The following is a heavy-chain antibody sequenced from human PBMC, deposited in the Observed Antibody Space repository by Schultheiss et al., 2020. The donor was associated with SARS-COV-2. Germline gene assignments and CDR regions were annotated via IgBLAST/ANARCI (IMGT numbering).Heavy chain of an antibody. V-gene: IGHV2-70*11. Sequence: SGPTLVKPTQTLTLTCTFSGFSLSTSGVGVGWIRQPPGKALEWLARIDWDDDKYYSTSLKTRLTISKDTSKNHVLLTMTNMDPVDTDTYYCARGPYYSYNWFDPWGQGTLVTVSS. D-gene: IGHD3-10*01. J-gene: IGHJ5*02. CDR3: ARGPYYSYNWFDP. CDR1: GFSLSTSGVG. CDR2: IDWDDDK.